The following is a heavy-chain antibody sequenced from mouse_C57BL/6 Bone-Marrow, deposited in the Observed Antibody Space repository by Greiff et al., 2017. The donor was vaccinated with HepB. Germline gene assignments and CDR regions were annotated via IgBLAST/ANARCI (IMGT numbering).Heavy chain of an antibody. D-gene: IGHD3-2*02. CDR3: ARGAQSAY. J-gene: IGHJ3*01. CDR2: IYPGDGDT. V-gene: IGHV1-82*01. Sequence: ESGPELVKPGASVKISCKASGYAFSSSWMNWVKQRPGKGLEWIGRIYPGDGDTNYNGKFKGKATLTADKSSSTAYMQLSSLTSEDSAVYFCARGAQSAYWGQGTLVTVSA. CDR1: GYAFSSSW.